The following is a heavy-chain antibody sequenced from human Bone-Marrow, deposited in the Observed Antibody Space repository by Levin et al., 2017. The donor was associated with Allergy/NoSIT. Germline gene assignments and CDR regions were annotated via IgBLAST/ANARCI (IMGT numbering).Heavy chain of an antibody. CDR3: TTEGNWNFDN. V-gene: IGHV3-15*01. Sequence: SGGSLRLSCAASGSTFNDPWMSWVRQAPGKGLEWVARIKNKRDGGTIDYAAAVKGRFTISRDESKNILYLQMISLKTEDTAVYYCTTEGNWNFDNWGQGTLVTVSS. J-gene: IGHJ4*02. D-gene: IGHD1-20*01. CDR2: IKNKRDGGTI. CDR1: GSTFNDPW.